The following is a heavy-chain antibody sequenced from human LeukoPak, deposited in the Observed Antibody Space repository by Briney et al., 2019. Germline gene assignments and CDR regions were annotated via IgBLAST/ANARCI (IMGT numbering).Heavy chain of an antibody. CDR1: GFTFSSYW. D-gene: IGHD3-22*01. CDR3: ARAPSEIGGYYPEYFRH. CDR2: IKSDGST. J-gene: IGHJ1*01. Sequence: GGSLRLSCAASGFTFSSYWMHWVRQISGKGLVWVSRIKSDGSTNYADSVKGRFTISRDNAKNTLSLQMNSLRAEDTGVYYCARAPSEIGGYYPEYFRHWGQGTLVTVSS. V-gene: IGHV3-74*01.